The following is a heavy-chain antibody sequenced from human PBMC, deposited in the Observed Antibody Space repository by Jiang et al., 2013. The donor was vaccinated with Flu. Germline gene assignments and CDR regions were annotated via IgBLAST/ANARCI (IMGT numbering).Heavy chain of an antibody. J-gene: IGHJ4*02. V-gene: IGHV3-30*18. D-gene: IGHD2/OR15-2a*01. CDR2: VSSDGSKT. CDR3: VKRVEYFDL. CDR1: GFTFNYYG. Sequence: QLLESGGGVVQTGRSLRLSCVASGFTFNYYGIHWVRQAPGKGLEWVAVVSSDGSKTFYADSVKGRFSISRDNSENRVLLQMNSLRPEDTAVYYCVKRVEYFDLWGQGTLVTVSS.